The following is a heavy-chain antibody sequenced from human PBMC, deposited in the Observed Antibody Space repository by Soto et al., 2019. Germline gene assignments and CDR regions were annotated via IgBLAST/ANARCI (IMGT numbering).Heavy chain of an antibody. CDR2: ISGSGGRK. CDR3: VLDRGTMIVVVLYY. CDR1: GFTFSSYA. V-gene: IGHV3-23*01. Sequence: EVQLLESGGGLVQPGGSLRLSCAASGFTFSSYAMSWVRQAPGKGLEWVSAISGSGGRKYYADSVKGRFTISGDNSKNTLYLQMNSLRAEDKAVYYCVLDRGTMIVVVLYYWGQGTLVTVSS. D-gene: IGHD3-22*01. J-gene: IGHJ4*02.